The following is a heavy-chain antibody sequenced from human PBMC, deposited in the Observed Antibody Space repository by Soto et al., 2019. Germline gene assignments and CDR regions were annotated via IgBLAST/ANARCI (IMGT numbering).Heavy chain of an antibody. V-gene: IGHV4-39*01. Sequence: SETLSLTCTVSNDSISNPIYYWGWIRQPPGQGLEWLGTIYSLGNTYYNPSLKSRVTISVDKSKSQLFLKLSSVTAPDTAVYYCARQIYDSSGYYYAYWGQGTLVTVSS. CDR2: IYSLGNT. CDR3: ARQIYDSSGYYYAY. J-gene: IGHJ4*02. CDR1: NDSISNPIYY. D-gene: IGHD3-22*01.